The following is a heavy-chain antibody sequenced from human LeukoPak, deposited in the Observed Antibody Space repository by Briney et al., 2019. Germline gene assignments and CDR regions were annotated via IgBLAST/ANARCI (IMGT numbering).Heavy chain of an antibody. J-gene: IGHJ4*02. CDR2: ISSSITYI. CDR3: ARGEYGSGSYHIDY. D-gene: IGHD3-10*01. V-gene: IGHV3-21*01. CDR1: GFTFRNYY. Sequence: GGSLRLSCAASGFTFRNYYMNWVRQAPGKGLEWVSSISSSITYIKYADSVKGRFTISRDNAKNSLYLQMNSLRAEDTAVYYCARGEYGSGSYHIDYWGQGTLVAVSS.